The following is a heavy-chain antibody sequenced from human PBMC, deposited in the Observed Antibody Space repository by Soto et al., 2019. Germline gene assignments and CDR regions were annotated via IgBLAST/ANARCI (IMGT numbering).Heavy chain of an antibody. CDR2: VSYDGSGK. CDR3: ARDAEAYVNVMGTIRSGYYYHGLDV. D-gene: IGHD1-1*01. V-gene: IGHV3-30*03. J-gene: IGHJ6*02. Sequence: VQLVESGGGVVQPGRSLRLSCVGSGFTFSSYGIHWVRQAPGKGLEWVAVVSYDGSGKYYADSVKGRFTISRDNSKNTLYLQMNNLGVEDTAVYHCARDAEAYVNVMGTIRSGYYYHGLDVWGQGTTVFVSS. CDR1: GFTFSSYG.